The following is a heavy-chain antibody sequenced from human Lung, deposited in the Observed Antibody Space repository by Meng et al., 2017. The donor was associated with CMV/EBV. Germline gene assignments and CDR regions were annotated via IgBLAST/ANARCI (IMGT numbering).Heavy chain of an antibody. V-gene: IGHV4-39*01. Sequence: QPPLQGWGPGLVKASATLARTFYASGGSIGCSILYWAWIRQPPGEGLGWIGSVVYSGTTYYTSSLKSRVSISVDTSKNQFSLKLSSVTAADTAVYYCARHHHSPTFDYWGQGTLVTVSS. CDR2: VVYSGTT. J-gene: IGHJ4*02. CDR1: GGSIGCSILY. D-gene: IGHD1-14*01. CDR3: ARHHHSPTFDY.